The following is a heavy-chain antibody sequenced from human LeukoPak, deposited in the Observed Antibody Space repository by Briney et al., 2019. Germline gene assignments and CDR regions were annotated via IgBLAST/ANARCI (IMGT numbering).Heavy chain of an antibody. V-gene: IGHV1-46*01. Sequence: ASVKVSCKASGYTFTSYYMHWVRQAPGQGLEWMGIINPSGGSTSYAQKFQGRVTMTRDMSTSTDYMELSSLRSEDTAVYYCARGMYYYDSSGYYTDYWGQGTLVTVSS. CDR3: ARGMYYYDSSGYYTDY. CDR2: INPSGGST. CDR1: GYTFTSYY. D-gene: IGHD3-22*01. J-gene: IGHJ4*02.